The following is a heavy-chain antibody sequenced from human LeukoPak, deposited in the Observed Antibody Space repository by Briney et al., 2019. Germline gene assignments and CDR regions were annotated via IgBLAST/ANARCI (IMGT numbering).Heavy chain of an antibody. Sequence: GASVKVSCKASGYTFVSYGISWVRQAPGQGLEWMGWISAYNGNTNYAQKLQGRVTMTTDTSTSTAYMELRSLRSDDTAVYYCARGCSSTSCYTGFDYWGQGTLVTVSS. CDR1: GYTFVSYG. D-gene: IGHD2-2*02. CDR2: ISAYNGNT. V-gene: IGHV1-18*01. CDR3: ARGCSSTSCYTGFDY. J-gene: IGHJ4*02.